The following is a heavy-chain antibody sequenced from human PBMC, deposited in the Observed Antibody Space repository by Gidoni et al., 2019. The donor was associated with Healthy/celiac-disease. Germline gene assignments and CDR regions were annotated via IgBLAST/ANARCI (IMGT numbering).Heavy chain of an antibody. V-gene: IGHV3-74*01. J-gene: IGHJ4*02. D-gene: IGHD4-17*01. CDR2: INSDGSST. CDR1: GFPFSSYW. Sequence: EVQLVESGGGLVQPGGSLRLSGAASGFPFSSYWMHWVRQAPGKGLVWVSRINSDGSSTSYADSVKGRFTISRDNAKNTLYLHLNSLRAEDTAVYYCARNYGDYFDYWGQGTLVTVSS. CDR3: ARNYGDYFDY.